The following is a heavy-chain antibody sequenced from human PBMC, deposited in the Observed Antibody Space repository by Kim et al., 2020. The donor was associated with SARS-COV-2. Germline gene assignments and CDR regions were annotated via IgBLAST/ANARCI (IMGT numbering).Heavy chain of an antibody. V-gene: IGHV6-1*01. CDR2: TYYRSKWYN. J-gene: IGHJ4*02. CDR3: VRDGGTSYWHFDY. Sequence: SQTLSLTCVISGDSVSSNSATWNWIRQSPSRGLEWLGRTYYRSKWYNDYAVSMKSRATINADTSKNQFSLQLNSVTPEDTGVYFCVRDGGTSYWHFDYWGQGTLVTVSS. D-gene: IGHD2-2*01. CDR1: GDSVSSNSAT.